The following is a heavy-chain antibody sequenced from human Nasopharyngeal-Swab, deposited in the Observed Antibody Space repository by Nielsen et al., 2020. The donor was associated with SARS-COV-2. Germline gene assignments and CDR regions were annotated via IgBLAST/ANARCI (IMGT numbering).Heavy chain of an antibody. Sequence: WIRQPPGRGLEWIGEASQGGGTNYNPSLKNRVTISVATSKNQFSLKLSSVTAAETAVYYCARGGAGVVPSPVLGLGPYYSYYYMDVGGKGTTVTVSS. CDR3: ARGGAGVVPSPVLGLGPYYSYYYMDV. CDR2: ASQGGGT. V-gene: IGHV4-34*01. D-gene: IGHD2-2*01. J-gene: IGHJ6*03.